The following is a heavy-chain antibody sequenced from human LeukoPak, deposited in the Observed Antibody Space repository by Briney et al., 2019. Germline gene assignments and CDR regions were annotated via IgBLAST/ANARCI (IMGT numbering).Heavy chain of an antibody. CDR3: AKDGDYYDSSGYYPDYYYYYGMDV. CDR1: GFTFSSYG. CDR2: IRYDGSNK. V-gene: IGHV3-30*02. J-gene: IGHJ6*02. Sequence: GGSLRLSCAAPGFTFSSYGMHWVRQAPGKGLEWVAFIRYDGSNKYYADSVKGRFTISRDNSKNTLYLQMNSLRAEDTAVYYCAKDGDYYDSSGYYPDYYYYYGMDVWGQGTTVTVSS. D-gene: IGHD3-22*01.